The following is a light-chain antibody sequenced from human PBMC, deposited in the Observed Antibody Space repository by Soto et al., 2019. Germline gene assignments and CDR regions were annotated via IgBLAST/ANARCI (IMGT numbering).Light chain of an antibody. Sequence: ENVLTQSPGTLSLSPGERATLSCRASQSVSSSYLAWYQQKPGQAPRLLIYGASSRATGIPDRFSGSGSGTDFTLTISRLEPQDFVVYYCPHYGSSPRTFGQGTKLEIK. CDR1: QSVSSSY. J-gene: IGKJ1*01. V-gene: IGKV3-20*01. CDR2: GAS. CDR3: PHYGSSPRT.